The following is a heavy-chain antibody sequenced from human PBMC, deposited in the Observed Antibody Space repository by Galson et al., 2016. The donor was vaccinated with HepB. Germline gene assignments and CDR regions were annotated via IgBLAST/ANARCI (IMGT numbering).Heavy chain of an antibody. D-gene: IGHD2-2*01. CDR3: ARTIVAVPGANDYFDY. J-gene: IGHJ4*02. CDR1: GFTFSTYA. V-gene: IGHV3-7*01. CDR2: LNKDGSEK. Sequence: SLRLSCAASGFTFSTYAMHWVRQAPGKGLEWVANLNKDGSEKYYMDSVKGRFTISRDNAKNALYLQMNSLRAEDTAVYYCARTIVAVPGANDYFDYWGQGTLVTVSS.